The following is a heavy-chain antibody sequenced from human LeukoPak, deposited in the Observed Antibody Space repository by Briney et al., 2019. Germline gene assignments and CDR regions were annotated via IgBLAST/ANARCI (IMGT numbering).Heavy chain of an antibody. CDR3: AKDLAGLFGYCYYYMDV. CDR2: ISGSGGST. D-gene: IGHD2-21*01. J-gene: IGHJ6*03. CDR1: GFTFSSYA. Sequence: PGGSLRLSCAASGFTFSSYAMSWVRQAPGKGLEWVSAISGSGGSTYYADSVKGRFTISRDNSKNTLYLQMNSLRAEDTAVYYCAKDLAGLFGYCYYYMDVWGKGTTVTVSS. V-gene: IGHV3-23*01.